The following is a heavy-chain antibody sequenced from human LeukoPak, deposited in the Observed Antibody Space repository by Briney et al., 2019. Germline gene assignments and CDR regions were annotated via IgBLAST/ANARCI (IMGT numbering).Heavy chain of an antibody. CDR3: ARGLDSSLYGQVDY. V-gene: IGHV1-69*06. CDR2: IIPIFGTA. CDR1: GGTFSSYA. J-gene: IGHJ4*02. D-gene: IGHD6-13*01. Sequence: ASVKVSCKASGGTFSSYAISWVRQAPGQGLEWMGGIIPIFGTANYAQKFQGRVTITADKSTSTAYMELSSLRSEDTAVYYCARGLDSSLYGQVDYWVQGTLVTVSS.